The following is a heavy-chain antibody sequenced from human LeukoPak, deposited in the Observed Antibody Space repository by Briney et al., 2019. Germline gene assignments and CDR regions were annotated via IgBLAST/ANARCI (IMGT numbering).Heavy chain of an antibody. Sequence: GGXXRLSCAASGFIFSYYWMSWVRQAPGKGLEWVSYISSSSSTIYYADSVRGRLTISRDNAKNSLYLQMNSLRAEDTAVYYCARGVVVVVAATYNWFDPWGQGTLVTVSS. CDR3: ARGVVVVVAATYNWFDP. J-gene: IGHJ5*02. V-gene: IGHV3-48*01. CDR1: GFIFSYYW. CDR2: ISSSSSTI. D-gene: IGHD2-15*01.